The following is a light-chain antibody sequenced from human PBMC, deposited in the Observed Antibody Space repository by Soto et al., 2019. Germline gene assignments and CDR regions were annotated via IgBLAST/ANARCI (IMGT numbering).Light chain of an antibody. V-gene: IGLV4-69*01. CDR3: QTWGTGIRVV. CDR1: SGHSSYA. J-gene: IGLJ2*01. Sequence: QLVLTQSPSASASLGASVKLTCTLSSGHSSYAIAWHQQQPEKGPRYLMKLNSDGSHSKGDGIPARFSGSSSGAERYLTISSLQSEDEADYYCQTWGTGIRVVFGGGPKLTVL. CDR2: LNSDGSH.